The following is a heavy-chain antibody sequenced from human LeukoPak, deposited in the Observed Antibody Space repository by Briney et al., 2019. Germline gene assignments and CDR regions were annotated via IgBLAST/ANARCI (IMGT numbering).Heavy chain of an antibody. D-gene: IGHD5-12*01. CDR1: GFTFRSYG. CDR2: IWYDGSNK. J-gene: IGHJ4*02. CDR3: ARADIAHHYFDY. V-gene: IGHV3-33*08. Sequence: PGGSLRLSCTSSGFTFRSYGLHWVRQAPGKGLEWVAVIWYDGSNKYYADSVKGRFTISRDNSKNTLYLQMNSLRAEDTAVYYCARADIAHHYFDYWGQGTLVTVSS.